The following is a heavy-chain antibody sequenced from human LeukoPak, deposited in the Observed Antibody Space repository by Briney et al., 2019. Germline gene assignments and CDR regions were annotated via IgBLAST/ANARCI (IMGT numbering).Heavy chain of an antibody. Sequence: ASVKVSCKASGYTFTSYGISWVRQAPGQGLEWMGWISAYNGNTNYAQKLQGRVTMTTDTSTSTAYMELRSLRSDDTAVYYCARHVGRVNPGYFDYWGQGTLVTVSS. CDR2: ISAYNGNT. CDR3: ARHVGRVNPGYFDY. V-gene: IGHV1-18*01. J-gene: IGHJ4*02. CDR1: GYTFTSYG. D-gene: IGHD1-1*01.